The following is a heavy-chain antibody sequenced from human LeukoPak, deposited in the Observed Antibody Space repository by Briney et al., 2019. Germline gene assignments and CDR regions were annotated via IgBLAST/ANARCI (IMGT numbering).Heavy chain of an antibody. CDR3: ARDPYGDYVFDY. V-gene: IGHV3-9*01. J-gene: IGHJ4*02. D-gene: IGHD4-17*01. CDR1: GFTFDDYA. CDR2: ISWNSGSI. Sequence: GGSLRLSCAASGFTFDDYAMHWVRQAPGKGLEWVSGISWNSGSIGYADSVKGRFTISRDNAKNSLYLQMNSLRAEDTAVYYCARDPYGDYVFDYWGQGTLVTVSS.